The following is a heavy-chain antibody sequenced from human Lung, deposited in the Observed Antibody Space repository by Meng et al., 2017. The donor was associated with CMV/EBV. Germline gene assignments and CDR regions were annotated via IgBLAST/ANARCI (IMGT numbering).Heavy chain of an antibody. V-gene: IGHV1-69*05. Sequence: SVTVSCKASGGTFSSYAISWVRQAPGQGLEWMGGINPIFGTANYAQKFQGRVTITTDESTSTAYMELSSLRSEDTAVYYCARAAIVVVPAASGGAYYYYGMDVXGQGXTVTVSS. CDR1: GGTFSSYA. CDR2: INPIFGTA. J-gene: IGHJ6*02. CDR3: ARAAIVVVPAASGGAYYYYGMDV. D-gene: IGHD2-2*01.